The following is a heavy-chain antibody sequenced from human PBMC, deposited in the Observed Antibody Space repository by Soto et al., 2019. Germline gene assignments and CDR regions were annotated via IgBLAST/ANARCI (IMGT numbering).Heavy chain of an antibody. CDR3: ARDLGYYDSSGYFDY. CDR1: GFTFSDYY. V-gene: IGHV3-11*01. Sequence: PGGSLRLSCAASGFTFSDYYMGWIRQAPGKGLEWVSYISSSDTIISYADSVKGRFTISRDNAKNSLYLQMNSLRAEDTAVYYCARDLGYYDSSGYFDYWGQGTLVTVSS. J-gene: IGHJ4*02. CDR2: ISSSDTII. D-gene: IGHD3-22*01.